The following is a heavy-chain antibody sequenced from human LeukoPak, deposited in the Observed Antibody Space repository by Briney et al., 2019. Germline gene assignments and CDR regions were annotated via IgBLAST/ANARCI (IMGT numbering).Heavy chain of an antibody. D-gene: IGHD3-10*01. Sequence: GESLKISCKGSGYNFPSYWIGWVRQMPGKGLGWIGMIYPGDSDTRYSPSFQGQVTISADESISTAYLQWSSLKASDTAMYYCARLRVTYYYGSGEGDYWGQGTLVTVSS. CDR3: ARLRVTYYYGSGEGDY. CDR2: IYPGDSDT. CDR1: GYNFPSYW. V-gene: IGHV5-51*01. J-gene: IGHJ4*02.